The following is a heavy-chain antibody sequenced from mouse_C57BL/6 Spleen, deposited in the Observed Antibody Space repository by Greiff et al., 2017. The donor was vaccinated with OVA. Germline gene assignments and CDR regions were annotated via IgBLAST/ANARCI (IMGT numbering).Heavy chain of an antibody. D-gene: IGHD1-1*01. CDR3: TREPSTVVANYAMDY. V-gene: IGHV1-5*01. CDR1: GYTFTSYW. Sequence: EVQLQQSGTVLARPGASVKMSCKTSGYTFTSYWMHWVKQRPGQGLEWIGAIYPGNSDTSYNQKFKGKAKLTAVTSASTAYMELSSLTNEDSAVYYCTREPSTVVANYAMDYWGQGTSVTVSS. J-gene: IGHJ4*01. CDR2: IYPGNSDT.